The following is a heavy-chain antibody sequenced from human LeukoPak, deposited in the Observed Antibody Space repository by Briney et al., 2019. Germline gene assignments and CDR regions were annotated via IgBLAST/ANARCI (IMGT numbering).Heavy chain of an antibody. V-gene: IGHV4-59*01. D-gene: IGHD3-10*01. CDR3: ARQSGQSKNFDY. Sequence: SETLSLTRTVSGGSISSYYWSWIRQPPGKGLEWIGYIYYSGSTNYNPSLKSRVTISVDTSKNQFSLKLSSVTAADTAVYYCARQSGQSKNFDYWGQGTLVTVSS. CDR1: GGSISSYY. J-gene: IGHJ4*02. CDR2: IYYSGST.